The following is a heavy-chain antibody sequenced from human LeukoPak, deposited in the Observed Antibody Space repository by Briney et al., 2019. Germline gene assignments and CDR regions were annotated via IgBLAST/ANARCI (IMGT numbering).Heavy chain of an antibody. CDR1: GFTLSSYA. CDR2: ISGSGGST. Sequence: PGGSLRLSCAASGFTLSSYALSWVRQAPGKGLEWVSAISGSGGSTYYADSVKGRFTISRDNSKNTLYLQMNSLRAEDTAVYYCAKQYYYDSSGYYRENDYWGQGTLVTVSS. V-gene: IGHV3-23*01. CDR3: AKQYYYDSSGYYRENDY. D-gene: IGHD3-22*01. J-gene: IGHJ4*02.